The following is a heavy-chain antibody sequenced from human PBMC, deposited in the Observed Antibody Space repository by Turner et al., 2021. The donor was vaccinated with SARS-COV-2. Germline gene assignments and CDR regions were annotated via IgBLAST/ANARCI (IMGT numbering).Heavy chain of an antibody. CDR1: GFTFSSYG. J-gene: IGHJ4*02. CDR3: ARNRVDCGGDCYSFDY. D-gene: IGHD2-21*01. V-gene: IGHV3-33*01. CDR2: IWDDGSNK. Sequence: QVQLVESGGGVVQPGRSLRLSCAASGFTFSSYGMHWVRQAPGKGLEWVAIIWDDGSNKYYADSVKGRLTISRDNSKNTLYLQMNSLRAEDTAVYYCARNRVDCGGDCYSFDYWGQGTLVTVSS.